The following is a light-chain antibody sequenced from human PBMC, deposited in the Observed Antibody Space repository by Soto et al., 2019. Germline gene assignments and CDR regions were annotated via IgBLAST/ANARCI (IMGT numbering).Light chain of an antibody. CDR1: QSVSSK. Sequence: EIVMTQSPVTLSVSPGERATLSCRASQSVSSKLAWYQQKPGQAPRLLIYGASTRATGIPARFSGSGSGTEFTLSISSLQSEDFAVYYRQQYNNWPQTFGQGTKLEIK. CDR2: GAS. CDR3: QQYNNWPQT. J-gene: IGKJ2*01. V-gene: IGKV3-15*01.